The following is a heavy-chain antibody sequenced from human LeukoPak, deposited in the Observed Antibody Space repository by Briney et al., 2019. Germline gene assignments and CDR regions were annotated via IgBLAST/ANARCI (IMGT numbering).Heavy chain of an antibody. CDR3: ASSHDSSSND. Sequence: GGSLRLSCAASGFSFSSYWMSWVRQAPGKGLEWVANIKYDGSAKYYVDSVKGRFIITRDNAKNSLYLQMNSLRDEDTAVYYCASSHDSSSNDWGQGTLVTVYS. D-gene: IGHD3-22*01. CDR1: GFSFSSYW. J-gene: IGHJ4*02. CDR2: IKYDGSAK. V-gene: IGHV3-7*01.